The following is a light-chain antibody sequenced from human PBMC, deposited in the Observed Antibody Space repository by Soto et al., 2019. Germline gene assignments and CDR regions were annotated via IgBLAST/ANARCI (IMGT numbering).Light chain of an antibody. CDR1: QNIGGH. V-gene: IGKV3-15*01. J-gene: IGKJ4*01. Sequence: DIVMRLSASSMSVSPGERATLSCRPSQNIGGHLAWYQRKPGQAPRLLIYGASTRATGIPPRFSGSGSGTEFTLTISTLQSEDFAIYYCQQYHDWPLTFGGGNKV. CDR2: GAS. CDR3: QQYHDWPLT.